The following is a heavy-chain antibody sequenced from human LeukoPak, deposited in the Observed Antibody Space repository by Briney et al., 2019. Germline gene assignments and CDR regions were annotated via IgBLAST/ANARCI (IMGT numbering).Heavy chain of an antibody. J-gene: IGHJ4*02. CDR3: ATVAGDCSGGRCYLLRFDY. V-gene: IGHV3-9*01. CDR1: GFTFDGYA. D-gene: IGHD2-15*01. Sequence: GGSLRLSCAASGFTFDGYAMHWVRQAPGKGLEWVSGISWNSGRIGYADSVKGRFTISRDNAKNSLYLQLNSLRGDDTAVYYCATVAGDCSGGRCYLLRFDYWGQGTLVTVSS. CDR2: ISWNSGRI.